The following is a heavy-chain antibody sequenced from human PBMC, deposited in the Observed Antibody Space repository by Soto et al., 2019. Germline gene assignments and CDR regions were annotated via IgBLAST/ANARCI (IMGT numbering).Heavy chain of an antibody. CDR2: IYYSGST. Sequence: SETLPHTCTFSGCSISSGGHYWSWIRKHPGKGLEWIGYIYYSGSTYYNPSLKSRVTISVDTSKNQFSLKLSSVTAADTAVYYCARVTVGTTLFDYWGQGTMVTVSS. CDR3: ARVTVGTTLFDY. D-gene: IGHD1-7*01. J-gene: IGHJ4*02. V-gene: IGHV4-31*03. CDR1: GCSISSGGHY.